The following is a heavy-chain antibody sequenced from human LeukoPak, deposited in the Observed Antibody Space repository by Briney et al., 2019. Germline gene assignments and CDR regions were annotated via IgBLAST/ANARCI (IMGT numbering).Heavy chain of an antibody. Sequence: ASVKVSCKASGYTFTSYGISWVRQAPGQGLEWMGWISADNGNTNYAQKVQGRVTMTTDTSTNTAYMELRSLRSDDTAVYYCARGTNPPYFDSWGQGTLVTGSS. CDR2: ISADNGNT. V-gene: IGHV1-18*01. J-gene: IGHJ4*02. CDR1: GYTFTSYG. D-gene: IGHD2-8*01. CDR3: ARGTNPPYFDS.